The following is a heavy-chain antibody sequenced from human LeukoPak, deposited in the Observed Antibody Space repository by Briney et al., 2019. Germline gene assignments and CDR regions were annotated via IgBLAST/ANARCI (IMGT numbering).Heavy chain of an antibody. J-gene: IGHJ4*02. V-gene: IGHV4-59*01. CDR2: IYYSGST. CDR1: GGSISSYY. Sequence: SETLSLTCTVSGGSISSYYWGWIRQPPGKGLEWIGYIYYSGSTNYNPSLKSRVTISVDTSKNQFSLKLSSVTAADTAVYYCARGGYYYDSSGYYSFDYWGQGTLVTVSS. CDR3: ARGGYYYDSSGYYSFDY. D-gene: IGHD3-22*01.